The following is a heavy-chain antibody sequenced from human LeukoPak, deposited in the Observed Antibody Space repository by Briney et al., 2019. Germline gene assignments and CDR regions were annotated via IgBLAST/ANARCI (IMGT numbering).Heavy chain of an antibody. Sequence: SRTLSLTCAVSGGSISSSNWWSWVRQPPGKGLEWIGEIYHSGSTNYNPSLKSRVTISVDTSKNQFSLKLSSVTAADTAVYYCARKEGGQLVNTRRWFDPWGQGTLVTVSS. CDR3: ARKEGGQLVNTRRWFDP. J-gene: IGHJ5*02. D-gene: IGHD6-13*01. V-gene: IGHV4-4*02. CDR1: GGSISSSNW. CDR2: IYHSGST.